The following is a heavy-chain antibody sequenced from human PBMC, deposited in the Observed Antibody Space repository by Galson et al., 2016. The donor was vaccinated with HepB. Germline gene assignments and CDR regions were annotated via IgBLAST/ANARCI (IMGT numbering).Heavy chain of an antibody. CDR3: AAQGYISTGSYSDH. CDR2: ISKSSTYI. Sequence: SLRLSCAASGFNFSIFSMNWVRQAPGKGLEWVSAISKSSTYIYYADSVRGRFTISRDNTKDSLYLQMNSLRAEDTAVYYCAAQGYISTGSYSDHWGQGTLVTVSS. D-gene: IGHD3-9*01. V-gene: IGHV3-21*01. J-gene: IGHJ5*02. CDR1: GFNFSIFS.